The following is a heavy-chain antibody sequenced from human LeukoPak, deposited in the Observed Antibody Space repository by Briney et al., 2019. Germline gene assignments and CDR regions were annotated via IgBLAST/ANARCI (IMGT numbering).Heavy chain of an antibody. D-gene: IGHD2-15*01. J-gene: IGHJ5*02. CDR2: INPNSGGT. CDR3: AIPLGYDSGGSCYDGVNWFDP. CDR1: GYTFTGYY. Sequence: ASVKVSCKASGYTFTGYYMHWVRQAPGQGLEWMGWINPNSGGTNYAQKFQGRVTMTRDTSISTAFMELSRLRSDDTAVYYCAIPLGYDSGGSCYDGVNWFDPCGQGTLVTVSS. V-gene: IGHV1-2*02.